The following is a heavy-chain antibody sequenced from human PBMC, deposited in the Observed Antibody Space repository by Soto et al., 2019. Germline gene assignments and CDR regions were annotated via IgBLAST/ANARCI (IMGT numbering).Heavy chain of an antibody. D-gene: IGHD3-10*01. V-gene: IGHV1-69*01. CDR2: IIPIFGTA. Sequence: QVQLVQSGAEVKKPGSSVKVSCKASGGTFSSYAISWVRQAPGQGLEWMGGIIPIFGTANYAQKFQGRVTITADESTSTAYMELSSLRSEDTAVHYCARGLYYYGSVSNGPWVSGSYYGMDVWGQGTTVTVSS. CDR1: GGTFSSYA. CDR3: ARGLYYYGSVSNGPWVSGSYYGMDV. J-gene: IGHJ6*02.